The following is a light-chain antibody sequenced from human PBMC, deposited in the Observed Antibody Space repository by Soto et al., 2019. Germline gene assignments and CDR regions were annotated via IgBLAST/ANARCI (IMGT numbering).Light chain of an antibody. Sequence: VLAQSPGTLSLSQGERATLSCRASQSVSSNLAWYQQKPGQAPRLLIYGASNRATGIPDRFSGSGSGTDFTLTISRLEPEDFAVYYCQQYGSSGTFGQGTKVDIK. CDR3: QQYGSSGT. J-gene: IGKJ1*01. CDR1: QSVSSN. CDR2: GAS. V-gene: IGKV3-20*01.